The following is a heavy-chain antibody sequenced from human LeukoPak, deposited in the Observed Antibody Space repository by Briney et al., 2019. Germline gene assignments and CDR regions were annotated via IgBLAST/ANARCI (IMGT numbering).Heavy chain of an antibody. J-gene: IGHJ5*02. CDR2: INPNSGGT. D-gene: IGHD3-10*01. Sequence: ASVKVSCQASGYTFTGYYMHWVRQAPGQGLEWMGWINPNSGGTNYAQKFQGRVTMTRDTSISTAYMELSRLRSDDTAVYYCARATGITMVRGVIMRGGWFDPWGQGTLVTVSS. CDR1: GYTFTGYY. CDR3: ARATGITMVRGVIMRGGWFDP. V-gene: IGHV1-2*02.